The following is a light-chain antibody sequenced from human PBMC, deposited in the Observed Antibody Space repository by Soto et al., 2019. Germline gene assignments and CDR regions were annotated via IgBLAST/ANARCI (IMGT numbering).Light chain of an antibody. CDR2: DAS. J-gene: IGKJ4*01. V-gene: IGKV3-20*01. CDR3: QQVSSFPLT. CDR1: QTVRNNY. Sequence: IVLSHSLGTLSLSPEERATLSCRASQTVRNNYLAWYQQKPGQAPRLLIYDASSRATGIPDRFSGGGSGTDFTLTISRLEPEDFAVYYCQQVSSFPLTFGGGTKVDIK.